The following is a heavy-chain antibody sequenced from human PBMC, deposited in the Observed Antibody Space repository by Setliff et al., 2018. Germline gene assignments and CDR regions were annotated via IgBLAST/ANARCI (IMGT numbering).Heavy chain of an antibody. D-gene: IGHD3-22*01. J-gene: IGHJ4*02. Sequence: PGGSLRLSCAASGFTFTNYWINWVRQAPGKGLEWVANIKQDESEKHYVESVKGRFTISRDNARNSLYLQMDSLRAEDTAVYYCASRRYYDVTGYYAILWGQGTPVTVSS. CDR1: GFTFTNYW. V-gene: IGHV3-7*01. CDR3: ASRRYYDVTGYYAIL. CDR2: IKQDESEK.